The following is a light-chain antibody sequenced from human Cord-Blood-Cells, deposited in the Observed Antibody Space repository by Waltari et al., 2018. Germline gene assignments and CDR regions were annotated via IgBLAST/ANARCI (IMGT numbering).Light chain of an antibody. CDR3: AAWDDSLSGWV. CDR1: SSNIGSNY. J-gene: IGLJ3*02. Sequence: QSVLTQPPSASGTPGQRVTISCSGSSSNIGSNYVYWYQQLPGTAPKLLIYRNKPRPSGVPDRFSGSKSGPSASLAISGLRSEDEADYYCAAWDDSLSGWVFGGGTKLTVL. CDR2: RNK. V-gene: IGLV1-47*01.